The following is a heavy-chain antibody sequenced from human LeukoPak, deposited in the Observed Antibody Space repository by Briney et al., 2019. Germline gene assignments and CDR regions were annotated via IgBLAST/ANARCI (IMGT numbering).Heavy chain of an antibody. CDR1: GYSFTSYW. D-gene: IGHD6-13*01. CDR2: IYPGDSDT. Sequence: GESLKISCKGSGYSFTSYWIAWVRQMPGKGLEWMGIIYPGDSDTKYSPSFQGRVTMSADKSISTAYLQWSSLKASDTAMYYCARLDLVPTYYFDYWGQGTLVTVSS. J-gene: IGHJ4*02. CDR3: ARLDLVPTYYFDY. V-gene: IGHV5-51*01.